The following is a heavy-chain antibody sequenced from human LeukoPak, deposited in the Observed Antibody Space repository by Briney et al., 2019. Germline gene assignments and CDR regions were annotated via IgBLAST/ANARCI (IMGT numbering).Heavy chain of an antibody. D-gene: IGHD6-6*01. CDR3: AREYSSSSFDY. V-gene: IGHV4-34*01. CDR2: INHSGST. CDR1: GGSFSGYY. J-gene: IGHJ4*02. Sequence: SETLSLTCAVYGGSFSGYYWSWIRQPPGKGLEWIGEINHSGSTNYNPSLKSRVTISVDTSKNQFSLKLSSVTAADTAVYYCAREYSSSSFDYWGQGTLVTVSS.